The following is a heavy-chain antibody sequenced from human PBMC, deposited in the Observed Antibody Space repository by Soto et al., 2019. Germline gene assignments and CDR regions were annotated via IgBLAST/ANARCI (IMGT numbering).Heavy chain of an antibody. J-gene: IGHJ4*02. CDR1: GFTFSSYS. D-gene: IGHD3-16*01. Sequence: GGSLRLSCAASGFTFSSYSMTWVRQAPGKGLEWVSAVSGGGDITNYADSVKGQFTTSRENSKNTVYLQMNSLRAEDTALYYCAKWFGRAWQYFDYWGQGILVTVSS. CDR2: VSGGGDIT. V-gene: IGHV3-23*01. CDR3: AKWFGRAWQYFDY.